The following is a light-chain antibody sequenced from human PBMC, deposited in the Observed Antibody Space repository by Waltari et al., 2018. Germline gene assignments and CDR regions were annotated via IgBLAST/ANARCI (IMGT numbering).Light chain of an antibody. CDR3: QQYSNWPLIT. V-gene: IGKV3-15*01. CDR1: QSVGSN. Sequence: EIVMTQSPATLSVSPGEGATLACRASQSVGSNLAWYQQKPGQAPRLLFYDVSTRATGVPARFSGSGSGTEFTLTISSLQSEDFAVYYCQQYSNWPLITFGQGTRLDI. J-gene: IGKJ5*01. CDR2: DVS.